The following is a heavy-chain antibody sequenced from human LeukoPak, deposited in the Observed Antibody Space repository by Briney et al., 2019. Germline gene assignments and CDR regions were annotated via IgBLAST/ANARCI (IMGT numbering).Heavy chain of an antibody. CDR1: GFTFSSYG. CDR3: AELGIAMVMGV. J-gene: IGHJ6*03. D-gene: IGHD3-10*01. CDR2: ISGSDGST. Sequence: GGSLRLSRAASGFTFSSYGMSWVRQAPGKGLEWVLAISGSDGSTYYADSVKGRFTISRDNYKNTLYLQMNSLRADDPAVYYCAELGIAMVMGVWGKGTTVTIFS. V-gene: IGHV3-23*01.